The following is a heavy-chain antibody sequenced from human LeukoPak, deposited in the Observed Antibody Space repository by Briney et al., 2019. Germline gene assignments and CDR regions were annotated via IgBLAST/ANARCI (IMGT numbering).Heavy chain of an antibody. CDR2: IYPGDSDT. V-gene: IGHV5-51*01. J-gene: IGHJ4*02. Sequence: GESLKISCKGSGYRFSSDWIGWVRQMPGKGLEWMGIIYPGDSDTRYSPSFQGQVTISADKSISTAYLQWNSLRASDSAMYYCAGHDNTGKGTDYWGQGTLVTVSS. D-gene: IGHD3-22*01. CDR1: GYRFSSDW. CDR3: AGHDNTGKGTDY.